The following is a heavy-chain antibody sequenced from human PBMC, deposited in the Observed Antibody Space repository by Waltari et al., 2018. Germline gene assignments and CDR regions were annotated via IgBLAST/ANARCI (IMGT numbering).Heavy chain of an antibody. Sequence: QVQLQESGPGLVKPSETLSLTCTVSGGSISSYYWSWIRQPPGKGRAWIGYIYYSGSTNYNPSLKGRVTISVDTSKNQFSLKLSSVTAADTAVYYCVAAAEPYNWFDPWGQGTLVTVSS. V-gene: IGHV4-59*01. CDR2: IYYSGST. CDR3: VAAAEPYNWFDP. D-gene: IGHD6-13*01. CDR1: GGSISSYY. J-gene: IGHJ5*02.